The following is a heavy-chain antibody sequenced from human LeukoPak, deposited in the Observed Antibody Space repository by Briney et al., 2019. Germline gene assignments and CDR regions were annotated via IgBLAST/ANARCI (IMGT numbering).Heavy chain of an antibody. CDR2: ISSNSRTI. CDR1: GFTFSNYG. J-gene: IGHJ4*02. D-gene: IGHD6-6*01. Sequence: GGSLRLSCAASGFTFSNYGMDWVRQAPGKGLEWVSYISSNSRTIDYADSVKGRFTISRDNARNSLCLQMNSLRAEDTAVYYCARGGAARPDYWGQGTLVAVSS. CDR3: ARGGAARPDY. V-gene: IGHV3-48*01.